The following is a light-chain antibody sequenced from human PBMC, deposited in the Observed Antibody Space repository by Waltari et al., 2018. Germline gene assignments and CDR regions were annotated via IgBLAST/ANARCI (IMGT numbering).Light chain of an antibody. Sequence: QSALTQPASVSGSPGQSIPISCTGTSSDVGRYNYVSWYQQHPGKAPKPMVYDVTNRPSGVSNRFSGSKSGNTASLTISGLQAEDEADYYCTSDTSSSTLVFGGGTKLTVL. J-gene: IGLJ2*01. CDR3: TSDTSSSTLV. CDR2: DVT. CDR1: SSDVGRYNY. V-gene: IGLV2-14*01.